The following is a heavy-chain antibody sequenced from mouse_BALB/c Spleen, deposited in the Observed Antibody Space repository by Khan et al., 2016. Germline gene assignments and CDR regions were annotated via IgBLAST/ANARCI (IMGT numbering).Heavy chain of an antibody. CDR3: ARRGVVATAMDY. J-gene: IGHJ4*01. D-gene: IGHD1-1*01. CDR1: GYTFTSYW. V-gene: IGHV1-7*01. Sequence: VQLQESGAELAKPGASVKMSCKASGYTFTSYWMHWVKQRPGQGLEWIGYINPSTGYTEYNQKFKDKATLTADKSSSTAYMQLSSLTSEDSAVYYCARRGVVATAMDYWGQGTSVTVSS. CDR2: INPSTGYT.